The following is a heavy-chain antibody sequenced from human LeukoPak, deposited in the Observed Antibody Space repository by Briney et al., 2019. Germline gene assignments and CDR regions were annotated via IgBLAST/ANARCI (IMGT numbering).Heavy chain of an antibody. CDR2: ISSSSSYI. CDR3: ARRWSYYDSSGYFDY. D-gene: IGHD3-22*01. V-gene: IGHV3-21*01. CDR1: GFTFSSYG. Sequence: GGSLRLSCAASGFTFSSYGMNWVRQAPGKGLEWVSSISSSSSYIYYADSVKGRFTISRDNAKNSLYLQMNSLRAEDTAVYYCARRWSYYDSSGYFDYWGQGTLVTVSS. J-gene: IGHJ4*02.